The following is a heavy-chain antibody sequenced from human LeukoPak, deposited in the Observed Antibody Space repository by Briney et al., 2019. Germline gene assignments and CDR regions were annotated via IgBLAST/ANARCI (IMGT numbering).Heavy chain of an antibody. D-gene: IGHD6-19*01. J-gene: IGHJ4*02. Sequence: GGSLRLSCTASGFTFGDYAMSWVRQAPGKGLEWVGFIRSKAYGGTTEHAASVKGRFTISRDDSKSIAYLQMNSLKTEDTAVYYCTRTRLAVAVFGTPDFDYWGQGTLVTVSS. V-gene: IGHV3-49*04. CDR2: IRSKAYGGTT. CDR1: GFTFGDYA. CDR3: TRTRLAVAVFGTPDFDY.